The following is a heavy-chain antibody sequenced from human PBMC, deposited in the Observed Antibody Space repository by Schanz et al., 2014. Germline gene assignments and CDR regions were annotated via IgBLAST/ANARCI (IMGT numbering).Heavy chain of an antibody. V-gene: IGHV3-66*01. CDR2: IYSRGGT. D-gene: IGHD2-8*01. CDR1: GFNVGNNY. J-gene: IGHJ5*02. Sequence: EVQLVESGGGLAQPGGSLRLSCEASGFNVGNNYMSWVRQPPGKGLECISIIYSRGGTFHADSVKGRFTISRDKSKNTLYLEMNSLRAEDTAVYYCASRSVYAPTWGQGILVTVSS. CDR3: ASRSVYAPT.